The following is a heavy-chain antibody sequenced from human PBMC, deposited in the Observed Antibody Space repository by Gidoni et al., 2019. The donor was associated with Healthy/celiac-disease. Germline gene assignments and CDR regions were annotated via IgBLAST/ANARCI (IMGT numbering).Heavy chain of an antibody. Sequence: EVQLVESGGGLVTPGGSLRLSCAASGFTFRSYRMNWVRQAPGTGLEWVSSISRSRSYIYYADSVKGRFTIYRDNAKNALYLQMNSLRAEDTAVYYCARDLGGGYYGGSYDFDYWGQGTLVTVSS. CDR1: GFTFRSYR. CDR2: ISRSRSYI. D-gene: IGHD1-26*01. V-gene: IGHV3-21*01. J-gene: IGHJ4*02. CDR3: ARDLGGGYYGGSYDFDY.